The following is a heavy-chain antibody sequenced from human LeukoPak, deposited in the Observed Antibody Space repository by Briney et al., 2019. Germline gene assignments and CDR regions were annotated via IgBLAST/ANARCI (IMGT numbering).Heavy chain of an antibody. CDR1: GFTFSSYA. CDR3: AKVADYYDSSGYYY. CDR2: ITGSGGST. Sequence: GGSLRLSCAASGFTFSSYAMSWVRQAPGKGLEWVSAITGSGGSTYYADSVKGRFTISRDNSKNTLYLQMNSLRAEDTAVYYCAKVADYYDSSGYYYWGQGTLVTVSS. J-gene: IGHJ4*02. D-gene: IGHD3-22*01. V-gene: IGHV3-23*01.